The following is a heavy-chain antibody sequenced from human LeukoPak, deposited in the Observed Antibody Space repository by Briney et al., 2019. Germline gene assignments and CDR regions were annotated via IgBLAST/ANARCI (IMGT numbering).Heavy chain of an antibody. D-gene: IGHD6-13*01. J-gene: IGHJ2*01. V-gene: IGHV4-31*03. CDR1: GGSISSGGYY. Sequence: SETLSLTCTVSGGSISSGGYYWSWIRQHPGKGLEWIGYIYYSGSTYYNPSLKSRVTISVDTSKNQFSLKLSSVTAADTAVYYCASIAAVTHWYFDLWGRGTLVTVSS. CDR3: ASIAAVTHWYFDL. CDR2: IYYSGST.